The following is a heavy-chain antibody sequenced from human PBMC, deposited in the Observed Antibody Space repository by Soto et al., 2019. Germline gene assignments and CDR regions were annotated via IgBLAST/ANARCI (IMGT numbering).Heavy chain of an antibody. CDR1: GYTFTRYD. Sequence: QVQLVQSGAEVKKPGASVKVSCKASGYTFTRYDINWVRQATGQGHEGMGWMNPNSGNTGYAQKFQGRVTMAWNNSICTAYRELSSLRSEDTGVYYRAREKTSYGMYLWGQGTTVTVSS. V-gene: IGHV1-8*01. J-gene: IGHJ6*02. CDR2: MNPNSGNT. CDR3: AREKTSYGMYL.